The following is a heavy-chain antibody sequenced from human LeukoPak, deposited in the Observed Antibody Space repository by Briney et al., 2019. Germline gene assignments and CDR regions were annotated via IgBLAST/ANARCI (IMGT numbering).Heavy chain of an antibody. J-gene: IGHJ3*02. V-gene: IGHV4-34*01. Sequence: SETLSLTCAVYGGSFSGYYWSWIRQPPGKGLEWIGEINHSGSTNYNPSLKSRVTISVDTSKNQLSLKLSSVTAADTAVYYCARGTARVYFDWLRAKNAFDIWGQGTMVTVSS. CDR2: INHSGST. CDR3: ARGTARVYFDWLRAKNAFDI. D-gene: IGHD3-9*01. CDR1: GGSFSGYY.